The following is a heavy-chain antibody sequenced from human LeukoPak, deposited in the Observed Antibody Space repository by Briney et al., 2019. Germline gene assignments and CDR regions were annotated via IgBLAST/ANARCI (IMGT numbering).Heavy chain of an antibody. Sequence: PGGSLRLSCAASGFTLSSYWMSWVRQAPGKGLEWVANIKQDGSEKYYVDSVKGRFTISRDNAKNSLYLQMNSLRAEDTAVYYCAREVRYFDWFSDYWGQGTLVTVSS. V-gene: IGHV3-7*01. J-gene: IGHJ4*02. CDR3: AREVRYFDWFSDY. CDR1: GFTLSSYW. CDR2: IKQDGSEK. D-gene: IGHD3-9*01.